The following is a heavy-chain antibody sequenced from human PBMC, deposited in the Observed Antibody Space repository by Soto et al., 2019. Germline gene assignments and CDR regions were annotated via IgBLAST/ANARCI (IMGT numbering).Heavy chain of an antibody. CDR1: GGSISSGGYY. CDR3: ARTAAGTYDY. Sequence: SETLSLTCTFSGGSISSGGYYLSWIRQHPGKGLEWIGYIYYSGSTYYNPSLKSRVTISVDTSKNQFSLKLNSVTAADTAVYYCARTAAGTYDYWGQGTLVTVSS. V-gene: IGHV4-31*03. CDR2: IYYSGST. J-gene: IGHJ4*02. D-gene: IGHD6-13*01.